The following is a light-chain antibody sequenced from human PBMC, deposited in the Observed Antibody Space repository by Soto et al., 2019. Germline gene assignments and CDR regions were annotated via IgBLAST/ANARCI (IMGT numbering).Light chain of an antibody. CDR2: AAS. V-gene: IGKV1-9*01. J-gene: IGKJ5*01. Sequence: ILLTQSPSSLSASVGDRVTITCRASQGINTFLAWYQQKAGKAPKLLIYAASTLQSGVPSRFSGSGSGTDFTLTISSLQSEDFATYYCQQLNSYPITFGQGTRMEIK. CDR3: QQLNSYPIT. CDR1: QGINTF.